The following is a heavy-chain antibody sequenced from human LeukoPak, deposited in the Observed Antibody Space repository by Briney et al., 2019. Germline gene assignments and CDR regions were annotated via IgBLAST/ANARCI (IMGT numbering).Heavy chain of an antibody. CDR2: INHSGST. V-gene: IGHV4-34*01. D-gene: IGHD5-18*01. Sequence: SETLSLTCAVYGGSFSGYYWSWIRQPPGKGLEWIGEINHSGSTYYNPSLKSRVTISVDTSKNQFSLKVTSVTAADTAVYYCAGNVDTATVTFDSWGQGTLVTVSS. CDR3: AGNVDTATVTFDS. CDR1: GGSFSGYY. J-gene: IGHJ4*02.